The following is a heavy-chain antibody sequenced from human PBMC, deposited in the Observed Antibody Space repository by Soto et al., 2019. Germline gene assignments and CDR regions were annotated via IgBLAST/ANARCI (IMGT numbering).Heavy chain of an antibody. V-gene: IGHV3-23*01. CDR1: GFSFSNFA. Sequence: AVGSLRLSCAASGFSFSNFAMSWVRQAPGTGLEWVSSISGSGDKTYYLDSVKGRFTISRDNSKNTLYLHMNSLGAEDTAVYFCAKDYASTWYWYFDPWGQGTLVTVSS. J-gene: IGHJ5*02. D-gene: IGHD6-13*01. CDR2: ISGSGDKT. CDR3: AKDYASTWYWYFDP.